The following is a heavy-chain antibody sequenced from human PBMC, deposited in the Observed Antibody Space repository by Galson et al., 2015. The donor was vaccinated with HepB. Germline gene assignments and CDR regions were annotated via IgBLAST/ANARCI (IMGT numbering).Heavy chain of an antibody. CDR3: AKYLLAATSNIRTFDY. CDR2: INENGDAT. Sequence: SLRLSCAASGFTFSTYSMTWVRQAPGKGLDWVSVINENGDATYYVDSVKGRFTISRDKSKNTLYLHMNSLRVEDTAVYYCAKYLLAATSNIRTFDYWGHVTVVTVSS. J-gene: IGHJ4*01. V-gene: IGHV3-23*01. CDR1: GFTFSTYS. D-gene: IGHD6-6*01.